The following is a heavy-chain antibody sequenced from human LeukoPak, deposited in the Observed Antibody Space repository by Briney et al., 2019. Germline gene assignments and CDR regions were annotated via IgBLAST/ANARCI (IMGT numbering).Heavy chain of an antibody. Sequence: GGSLKLSCAASGFTFSGSVMHWVRQASGKGLEWVGRISSKANSYATAYAASVKGRFTISRDDSKNTAYLQMNSLKTEDTAVYYCARSLAYGSGSYPLSVSFDYWGQGTLVTVSS. D-gene: IGHD3-10*01. CDR2: ISSKANSYAT. CDR3: ARSLAYGSGSYPLSVSFDY. J-gene: IGHJ4*02. CDR1: GFTFSGSV. V-gene: IGHV3-73*01.